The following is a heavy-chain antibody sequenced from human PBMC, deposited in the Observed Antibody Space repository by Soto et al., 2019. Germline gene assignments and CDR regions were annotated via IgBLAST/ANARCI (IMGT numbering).Heavy chain of an antibody. CDR1: GYTFTSYY. CDR3: ARGGRITGTFPQFGDYFDY. J-gene: IGHJ4*02. V-gene: IGHV1-46*03. Sequence: GASVKVSCKASGYTFTSYYMHWVRQAPGQGLEWMGIINPSGGSTSYAQKFQGRVTMTRDTSTSTVYMELSSLRSEDTAVYYCARGGRITGTFPQFGDYFDYWGQGTLVTVSS. CDR2: INPSGGST. D-gene: IGHD1-7*01.